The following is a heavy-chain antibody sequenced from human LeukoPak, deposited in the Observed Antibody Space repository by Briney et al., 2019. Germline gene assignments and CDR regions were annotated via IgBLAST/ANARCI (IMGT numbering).Heavy chain of an antibody. CDR2: ISPYNGNT. CDR3: ARGGVGHCSGGSCPTSWFDP. V-gene: IGHV1-18*01. J-gene: IGHJ5*02. D-gene: IGHD2-15*01. Sequence: ASVKVSCKASGYTFTNFGISWVRQAPGQGLEWMGWISPYNGNTDYPQKVQGRVTMTTDTSTSTAYMELGSLRSDDTAVYYCARGGVGHCSGGSCPTSWFDPWGQGTLVTVSS. CDR1: GYTFTNFG.